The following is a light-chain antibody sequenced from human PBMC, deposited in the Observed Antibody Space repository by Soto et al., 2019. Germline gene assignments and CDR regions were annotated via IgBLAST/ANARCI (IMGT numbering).Light chain of an antibody. CDR2: VAS. Sequence: EIVLTQSPGTLSLSPGERATLSCRASQSVSSSYLAWYQQKPGQAPSLLIYVASNRATGIPDRFSGSGSGTDFTLTISRLEPEDFAIYYCQQYGSSPYNFGQGTKLEIK. CDR3: QQYGSSPYN. V-gene: IGKV3-20*01. CDR1: QSVSSSY. J-gene: IGKJ2*01.